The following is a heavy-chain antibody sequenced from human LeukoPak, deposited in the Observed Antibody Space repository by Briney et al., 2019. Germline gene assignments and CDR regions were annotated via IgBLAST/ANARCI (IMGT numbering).Heavy chain of an antibody. CDR3: ASGYGDYVGYYFDY. V-gene: IGHV3-21*01. Sequence: PGGSLRLSCAASGFTFSSYSMNWVRQAPGKGLEWVSSISSSSSYIYYADSVKGRFTISRDNAKNSLYLQMNSLRAEDTAVYYCASGYGDYVGYYFDYWGRGTLVTVSS. CDR1: GFTFSSYS. D-gene: IGHD4-17*01. J-gene: IGHJ4*02. CDR2: ISSSSSYI.